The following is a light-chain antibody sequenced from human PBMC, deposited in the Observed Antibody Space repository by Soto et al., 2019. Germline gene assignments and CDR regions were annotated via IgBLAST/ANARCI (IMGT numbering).Light chain of an antibody. CDR2: NVG. V-gene: IGLV2-14*03. Sequence: QSALTQPASVSGSPGQRITISCTGTSSDVGGYNYVSWYQQHPGKAPKLMISNVGDRPSGVSNRFSGSKSGNTASLTISGLQTEDEADYYCSSYTSSSTVVFGGGTKLTVL. CDR3: SSYTSSSTVV. CDR1: SSDVGGYNY. J-gene: IGLJ3*02.